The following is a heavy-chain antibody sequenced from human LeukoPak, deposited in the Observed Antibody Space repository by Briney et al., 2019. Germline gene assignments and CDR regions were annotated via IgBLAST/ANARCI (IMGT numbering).Heavy chain of an antibody. CDR1: GGSISSYY. CDR2: IHYSGST. V-gene: IGHV4-59*01. D-gene: IGHD1-14*01. J-gene: IGHJ4*02. CDR3: ARLSPPAARYFDY. Sequence: SETLSLTCTVSGGSISSYYWSWIRQPPGRGLEWIGYIHYSGSTNYNPSLKSRVTILVDTSKNQFSLKLSSVTAADTAVYYCARLSPPAARYFDYWGQGTLVTVSS.